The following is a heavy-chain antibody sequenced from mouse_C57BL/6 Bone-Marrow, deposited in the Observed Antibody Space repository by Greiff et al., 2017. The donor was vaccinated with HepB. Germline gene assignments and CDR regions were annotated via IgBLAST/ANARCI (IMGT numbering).Heavy chain of an antibody. J-gene: IGHJ2*01. CDR1: GYTFTSYW. Sequence: QVQLQQPGAELVKPGASVKLSCKASGYTFTSYWMHWVKQRPGRGLEWIGRIYPGSGNTYYNEKFKGKATLTAEKSSSTAYMQLSSLTSEDSAVYFCASGGLLGLYWGQGTTLTVSS. CDR3: ASGGLLGLY. CDR2: IYPGSGNT. D-gene: IGHD2-3*01. V-gene: IGHV1-76*01.